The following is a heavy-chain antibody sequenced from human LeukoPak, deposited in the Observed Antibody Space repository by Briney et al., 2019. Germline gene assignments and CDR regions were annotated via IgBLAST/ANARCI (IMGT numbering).Heavy chain of an antibody. V-gene: IGHV5-51*01. CDR3: ARRSGIEEAY. D-gene: IGHD3-10*01. CDR2: IYPGDSDT. Sequence: GESLKISCQGSGYIFTNSWIGWVRQMPGKGLEWMGIIYPGDSDTRYSPSFQGQVTISADKSINTAYLQWSSLRASDTAIYYCARRSGIEEAYWGQGTLVTVSS. CDR1: GYIFTNSW. J-gene: IGHJ4*02.